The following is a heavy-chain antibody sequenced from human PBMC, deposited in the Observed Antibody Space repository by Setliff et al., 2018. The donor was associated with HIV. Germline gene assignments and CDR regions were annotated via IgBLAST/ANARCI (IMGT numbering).Heavy chain of an antibody. J-gene: IGHJ4*02. CDR3: ARKSLTGTMDS. Sequence: ASVKVSCKASGYSLTDFYIHWVRQAPGQGLEWMGWVNPHDGGTYYAQILEGRVTMTRDTSTSTAYMELSRLRSDDTAVYYCARKSLTGTMDSWGQGTLVTVSS. D-gene: IGHD1-1*01. CDR2: VNPHDGGT. V-gene: IGHV1-2*02. CDR1: GYSLTDFY.